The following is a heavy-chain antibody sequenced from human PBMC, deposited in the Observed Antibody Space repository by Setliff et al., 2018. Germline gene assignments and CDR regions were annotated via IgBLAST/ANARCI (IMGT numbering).Heavy chain of an antibody. D-gene: IGHD3-10*01. CDR2: IYDSGNT. CDR3: GRDPHSGPADFDY. CDR1: GGSISSSIW. J-gene: IGHJ4*02. Sequence: SETLSLTCAISGGSISSSIWWSWVRQAPGKGLEWIGEIYDSGNTNYNPSLESRVTISIDESKKQFSLNLTSVTAADTAVYYCGRDPHSGPADFDYWGQGTLVTVSS. V-gene: IGHV4-4*02.